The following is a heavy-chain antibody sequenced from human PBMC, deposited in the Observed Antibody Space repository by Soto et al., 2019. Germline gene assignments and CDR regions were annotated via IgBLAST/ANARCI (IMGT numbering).Heavy chain of an antibody. Sequence: GGSLRLSCAASGFTFNTYAMHWFGQAPGKGLEWVALISYDGSNKFYADSVKGRFTISRDNSKNTLYLQMNSLRADDTAIYYCARDRSMIVVVPGYWGQGT. J-gene: IGHJ4*02. V-gene: IGHV3-30-3*01. D-gene: IGHD3-22*01. CDR1: GFTFNTYA. CDR3: ARDRSMIVVVPGY. CDR2: ISYDGSNK.